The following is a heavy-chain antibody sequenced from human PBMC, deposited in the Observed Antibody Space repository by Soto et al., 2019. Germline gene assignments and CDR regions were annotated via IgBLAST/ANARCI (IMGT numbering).Heavy chain of an antibody. Sequence: VRQAPGQRLEWMGWINAGNGNTKYSQKFQGRVTITRDTSASTAYMELSSLRSEDTAVYYCARSFFGAGPFDYWGQGTLVTVSS. D-gene: IGHD3-3*01. V-gene: IGHV1-3*01. CDR3: ARSFFGAGPFDY. J-gene: IGHJ4*02. CDR2: INAGNGNT.